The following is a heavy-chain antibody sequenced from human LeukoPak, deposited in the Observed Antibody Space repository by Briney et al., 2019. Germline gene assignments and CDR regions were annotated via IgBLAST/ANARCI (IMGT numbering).Heavy chain of an antibody. V-gene: IGHV4-59*08. CDR2: INDSGST. CDR1: GGSISSYY. CDR3: TRRGRNNWGEGNDY. J-gene: IGHJ4*02. Sequence: SETLSLTCTVSGGSISSYYWSWIRQPTGKGLEWIGYINDSGSTNSNPSLKSRVTMSVDTSKNQSSLKLSSVTAADTAVYYCTRRGRNNWGEGNDYWGQGTLVTVSS. D-gene: IGHD1-1*01.